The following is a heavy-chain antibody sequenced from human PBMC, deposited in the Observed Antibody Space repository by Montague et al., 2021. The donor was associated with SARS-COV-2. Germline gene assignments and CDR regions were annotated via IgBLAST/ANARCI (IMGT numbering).Heavy chain of an antibody. CDR1: GHSVSRGSSY. V-gene: IGHV4-61*01. Sequence: SETLSLTCTVSGHSVSRGSSYWSWIRQPPGKGLEWIGYIYYTGSRKYNSSLKSRLTISVDTSKNQFSLKLSSVTAADTAVYYCARHARGEGYTSWFDSWGQGTLVTVSS. CDR2: IYYTGSR. D-gene: IGHD5-24*01. J-gene: IGHJ5*01. CDR3: ARHARGEGYTSWFDS.